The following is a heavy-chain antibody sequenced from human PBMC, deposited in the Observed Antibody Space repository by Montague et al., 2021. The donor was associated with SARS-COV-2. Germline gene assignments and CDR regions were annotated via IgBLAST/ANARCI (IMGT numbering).Heavy chain of an antibody. CDR3: ARTTTRMLYPENAFDI. D-gene: IGHD2-15*01. J-gene: IGHJ3*02. V-gene: IGHV6-1*01. CDR2: TYYRSKWYH. CDR1: GDSVSSNTAT. Sequence: CAISGDSVSSNTATWNWIRQSPSRGLEWLERTYYRSKWYHDYAISLKSRITINPDTSKNQFSLQLSSVAPEDTAVFYCARTTTRMLYPENAFDIWGQGTMVTASS.